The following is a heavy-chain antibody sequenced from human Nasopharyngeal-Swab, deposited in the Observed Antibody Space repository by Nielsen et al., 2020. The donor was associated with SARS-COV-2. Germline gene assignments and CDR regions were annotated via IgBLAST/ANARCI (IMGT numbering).Heavy chain of an antibody. D-gene: IGHD6-19*01. CDR2: INSDGTTT. Sequence: GESLKISCAASGFSFRSYWMHWVRQAPGKGLVWVSCINSDGTTTRYADSVKGRFTVSRDNAKNTLYLQMNSLRSEDTAVYKCAKDGIEEGGLSAGYGLDVWGQGTTVTVSS. CDR1: GFSFRSYW. CDR3: AKDGIEEGGLSAGYGLDV. V-gene: IGHV3-74*01. J-gene: IGHJ6*02.